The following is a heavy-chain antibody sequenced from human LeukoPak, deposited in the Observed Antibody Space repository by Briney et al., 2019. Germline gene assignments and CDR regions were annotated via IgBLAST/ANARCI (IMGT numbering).Heavy chain of an antibody. Sequence: GGSLRLSCAASGFTFSSYNMNWVRQAPGKGLEWVSAISGSGGTTYYADSVKGRFTISRDNAKNSLYLQMNSLRAEDTAVYYCARNPYDSSGYYAGWGQGTLVTVSS. J-gene: IGHJ4*02. CDR1: GFTFSSYN. CDR2: ISGSGGTT. CDR3: ARNPYDSSGYYAG. D-gene: IGHD3-22*01. V-gene: IGHV3-21*01.